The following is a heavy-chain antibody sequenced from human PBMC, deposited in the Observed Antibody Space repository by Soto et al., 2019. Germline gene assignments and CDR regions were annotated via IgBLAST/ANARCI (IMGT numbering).Heavy chain of an antibody. CDR1: GGSISSYY. D-gene: IGHD3-3*01. CDR3: ARGNLTYYDFWSGLPPRDYGMDV. V-gene: IGHV4-59*01. J-gene: IGHJ6*02. CDR2: IYYSGST. Sequence: PSETLSLTCTVSGGSISSYYWSWIRQPPGKGLEWIGYIYYSGSTNYNPSLKSRVTISVDTSKNQFSLKLSSVTAADTAVYYCARGNLTYYDFWSGLPPRDYGMDVWGQGTTVTVSS.